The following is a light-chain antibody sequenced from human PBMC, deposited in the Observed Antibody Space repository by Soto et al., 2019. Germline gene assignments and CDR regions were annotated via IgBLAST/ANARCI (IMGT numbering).Light chain of an antibody. J-gene: IGKJ1*01. V-gene: IGKV3-20*01. CDR1: QRVSNH. Sequence: ETVLTQSPVTLSLSPGETATLSCRASQRVSNHFAWYQQKPGQAPRLLISDASNRATGIPDRFSGSGSGSDFSIPISRLEPEDFAVYYCQQYGSSPWTFGQGTKVDIK. CDR2: DAS. CDR3: QQYGSSPWT.